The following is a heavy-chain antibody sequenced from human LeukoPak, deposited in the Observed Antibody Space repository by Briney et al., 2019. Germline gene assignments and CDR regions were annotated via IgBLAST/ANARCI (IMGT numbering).Heavy chain of an antibody. CDR2: ISYDGSNK. V-gene: IGHV3-30*04. J-gene: IGHJ4*02. CDR3: ARDLWFGGLLYYFDY. D-gene: IGHD3-10*01. CDR1: GFTFSSYA. Sequence: GGSLRLSCAASGFTFSSYATHWVRQAPGKGLEWVAVISYDGSNKYYADSVKGRFTISRDNSKNTLYLQMNSLRAEDTAVYYCARDLWFGGLLYYFDYWGQGTLVTVSS.